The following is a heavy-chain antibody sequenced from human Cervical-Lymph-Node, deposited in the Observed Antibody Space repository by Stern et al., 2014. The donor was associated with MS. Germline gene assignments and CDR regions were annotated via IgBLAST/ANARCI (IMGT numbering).Heavy chain of an antibody. CDR3: ARDYEDTSMLFDH. Sequence: HLVESGGAVVQPGRSLRLSCAASGFTFSSYGMNWVRQAPGKGLEWVTVISYDGNHKYYAASVKGRFTNSRDNSKNTLHLQMNSVTPDDTAIYYCARDYEDTSMLFDHWGQGTLVTVSS. D-gene: IGHD2-8*01. CDR2: ISYDGNHK. J-gene: IGHJ4*02. V-gene: IGHV3-30*03. CDR1: GFTFSSYG.